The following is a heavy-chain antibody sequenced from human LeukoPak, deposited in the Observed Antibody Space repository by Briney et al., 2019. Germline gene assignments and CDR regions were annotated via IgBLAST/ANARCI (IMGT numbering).Heavy chain of an antibody. Sequence: PSETLSLTCTVSGGSISNYYWSWIRQSTGKGLEWIGHIYYSGSTSLNPSLKSRVTMSVDTSKNQFSRKLSSVTAADTAVYYCARFSGSYSIDYWGQGTLVTVSS. CDR2: IYYSGST. D-gene: IGHD1-26*01. V-gene: IGHV4-59*12. J-gene: IGHJ4*02. CDR3: ARFSGSYSIDY. CDR1: GGSISNYY.